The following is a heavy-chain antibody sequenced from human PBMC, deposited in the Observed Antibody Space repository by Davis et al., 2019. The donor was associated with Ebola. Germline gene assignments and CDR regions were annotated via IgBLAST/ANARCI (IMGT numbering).Heavy chain of an antibody. CDR1: GGTFSSYG. CDR3: ARDYSSSWTRYPEYFQH. J-gene: IGHJ1*01. D-gene: IGHD6-13*01. CDR2: IRAYNGYT. V-gene: IGHV1-18*01. Sequence: AASVKVSCKASGGTFSSYGISWVRQAPGQGLEWMGWIRAYNGYTNYAPKLQGRFTMTTDTSTSTAYMELRSLRSDDTAVYYCARDYSSSWTRYPEYFQHWGQGTLVTVSS.